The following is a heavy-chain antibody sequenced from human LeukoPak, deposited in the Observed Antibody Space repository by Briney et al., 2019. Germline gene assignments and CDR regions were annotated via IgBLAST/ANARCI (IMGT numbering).Heavy chain of an antibody. V-gene: IGHV3-7*01. CDR3: ARRVYYGSLNYYYYMDV. CDR2: IKRDGSEK. J-gene: IGHJ6*03. Sequence: GGSLRLSCAASGFTFSNYWMSWVRQAPGKGLEWVANIKRDGSEKNYVASVKGRFSISRDNAKNSLNLQMNSLRAEDTAVYYCARRVYYGSLNYYYYMDVWGKGTTVTVSS. D-gene: IGHD3-10*01. CDR1: GFTFSNYW.